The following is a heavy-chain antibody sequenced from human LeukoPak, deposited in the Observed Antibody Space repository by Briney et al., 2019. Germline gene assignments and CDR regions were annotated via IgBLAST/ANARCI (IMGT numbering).Heavy chain of an antibody. D-gene: IGHD5-24*01. CDR1: GGSISSSSYY. CDR3: ARGRRDGYRLYYMDV. J-gene: IGHJ6*03. V-gene: IGHV4-39*01. Sequence: SETLSLTCTVSGGSISSSSYYWGWIRQPPGKGLEWIGIIYYSGRTYYNPSLKSRVTISVDTSKNQFSLKLSSVTATDTAVYYCARGRRDGYRLYYMDVWGKGTTVTISS. CDR2: IYYSGRT.